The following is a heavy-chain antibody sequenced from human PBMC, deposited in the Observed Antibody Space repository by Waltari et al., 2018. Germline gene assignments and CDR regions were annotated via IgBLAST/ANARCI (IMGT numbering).Heavy chain of an antibody. CDR3: ARGRQQLVDAFDI. CDR1: GGSISSHY. Sequence: QVQLQESGPGLVKPSETLSLTCTVSGGSISSHYWSWIRQPPGKGLEWIGYIYYSGSTNDNPSLKSRVTISVDTSKNQFSLKLSSVTAADTAVYYCARGRQQLVDAFDIWGQGTMVTVSS. J-gene: IGHJ3*02. D-gene: IGHD6-13*01. CDR2: IYYSGST. V-gene: IGHV4-59*11.